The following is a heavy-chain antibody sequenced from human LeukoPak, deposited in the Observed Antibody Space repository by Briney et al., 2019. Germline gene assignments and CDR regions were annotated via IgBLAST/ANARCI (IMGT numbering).Heavy chain of an antibody. J-gene: IGHJ4*02. Sequence: PGGSLRLSCAASGFTFSTYAMTWVRQAPGMGLEWVSTISGSGGSTYYADSVKGRFTISRDNSKNTLYLQMNSLRAEDTAVYYCARDNGYYDYWGQGTLVTVSS. CDR3: ARDNGYYDY. CDR1: GFTFSTYA. CDR2: ISGSGGST. D-gene: IGHD4-17*01. V-gene: IGHV3-23*01.